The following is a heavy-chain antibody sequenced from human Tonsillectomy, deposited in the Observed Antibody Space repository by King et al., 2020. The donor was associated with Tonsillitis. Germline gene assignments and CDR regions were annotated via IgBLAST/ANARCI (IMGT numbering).Heavy chain of an antibody. CDR2: ISSSSQYI. CDR1: GITFSTYS. CDR3: ARGAAAAGTFAMDV. J-gene: IGHJ6*02. Sequence: QLVQSGGGLVKPGGSLRLSCAASGITFSTYSMNWVRLAPGKGLEWVSSISSSSQYIYYADSVKGRFTISRDNAKNSLFLQMNSLRVEDTAVYYCARGAAAAGTFAMDVWGQGTTVTVSS. D-gene: IGHD6-13*01. V-gene: IGHV3-21*01.